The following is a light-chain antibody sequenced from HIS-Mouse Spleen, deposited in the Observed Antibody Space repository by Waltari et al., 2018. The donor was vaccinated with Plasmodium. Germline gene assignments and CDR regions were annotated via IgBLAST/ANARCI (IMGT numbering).Light chain of an antibody. Sequence: EIVMTQSPATLSVSPGERATLSCRASQSVSSNLAWYQQKPGQAPRLLIYGASTRATGIPARFSGSGSGKEFILTISRLQSEDFAVYYCQQYNNWSFTFGPGTKVDIK. CDR1: QSVSSN. J-gene: IGKJ3*01. CDR2: GAS. CDR3: QQYNNWSFT. V-gene: IGKV3-15*01.